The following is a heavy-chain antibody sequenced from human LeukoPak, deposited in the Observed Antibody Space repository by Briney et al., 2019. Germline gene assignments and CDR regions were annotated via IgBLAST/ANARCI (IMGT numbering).Heavy chain of an antibody. Sequence: SETLSLTFSVHVGYFSGYYWSWIRQPPGKGLEWIGEINHSGSTNYNPSLKSRVTISVDTSKNQFSLKLSSVTAADTAVYYCCGYDYWGQGTLVTVSS. CDR2: INHSGST. J-gene: IGHJ4*02. CDR1: VGYFSGYY. CDR3: CGYDY. D-gene: IGHD6-25*01. V-gene: IGHV4-34*01.